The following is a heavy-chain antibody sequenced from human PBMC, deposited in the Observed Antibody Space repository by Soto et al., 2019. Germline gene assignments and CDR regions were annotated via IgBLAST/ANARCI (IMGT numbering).Heavy chain of an antibody. V-gene: IGHV3-30-3*01. CDR3: ARDFSLYGSYPIDY. Sequence: QVQLVESGGGVVQPGRSLRLSCAASGFTFSSYAMHWVRQAPGKGLEWVAGISYDGSNKYYADSVKGRFTISRDNSKNTLYLQMNSLRAEDTAVYYCARDFSLYGSYPIDYWGQGTLVTVSS. J-gene: IGHJ4*02. CDR1: GFTFSSYA. D-gene: IGHD1-26*01. CDR2: ISYDGSNK.